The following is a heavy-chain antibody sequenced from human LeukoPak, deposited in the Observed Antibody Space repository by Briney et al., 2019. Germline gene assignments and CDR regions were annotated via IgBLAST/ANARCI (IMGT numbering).Heavy chain of an antibody. Sequence: ASVKVSCKASGYTFTSYGISWVRQAPGQGLEWMGWISAYNGNTNYAQKLQGRVTMTTDTSTSTAYMELRSLRSDDTAVYYCARSCIAAAGPGFADYWGQGTLVTVSS. CDR1: GYTFTSYG. J-gene: IGHJ4*02. D-gene: IGHD6-13*01. CDR3: ARSCIAAAGPGFADY. CDR2: ISAYNGNT. V-gene: IGHV1-18*01.